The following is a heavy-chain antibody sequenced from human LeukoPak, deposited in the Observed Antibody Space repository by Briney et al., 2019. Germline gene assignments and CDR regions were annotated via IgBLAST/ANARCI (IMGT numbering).Heavy chain of an antibody. V-gene: IGHV3-20*04. D-gene: IGHD2-2*02. CDR1: GFTFDDYG. Sequence: GGSLRLSCAASGFTFDDYGMSWVRQAPGKGLEWVSGINWNGGSTGYADSVKGRFTISRDNAKNSLYLQMNSLRAEDTAVYYCAKDRPAAILTYWGQGTLVTVSS. J-gene: IGHJ4*02. CDR2: INWNGGST. CDR3: AKDRPAAILTY.